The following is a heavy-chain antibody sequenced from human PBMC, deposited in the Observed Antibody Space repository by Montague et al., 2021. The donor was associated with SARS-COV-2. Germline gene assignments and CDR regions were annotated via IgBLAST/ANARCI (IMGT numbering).Heavy chain of an antibody. J-gene: IGHJ6*02. D-gene: IGHD3-10*01. V-gene: IGHV4-59*01. CDR1: GTSITSYY. Sequence: SETLSLTCSVSGTSITSYYWNWIRQPPGKGLEWIGYISDSGSTNXSPSLKSRVTMSVDTSKNQMSLTLTSVTAADTAVYYFARGCLSYLGAGSHCYGMDVWGQGTTVTVSS. CDR2: ISDSGST. CDR3: ARGCLSYLGAGSHCYGMDV.